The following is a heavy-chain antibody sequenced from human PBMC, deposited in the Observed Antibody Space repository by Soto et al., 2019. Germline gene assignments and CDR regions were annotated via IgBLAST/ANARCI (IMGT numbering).Heavy chain of an antibody. CDR2: ISYDGSNK. D-gene: IGHD4-4*01. V-gene: IGHV3-30*03. Sequence: QVQLVESGGGVVQPGRSLRLSCAASGFTFSSYGMHWVRQAPGKGLEWMAVISYDGSNKYYADSVKGRFTISRDNSKNTLYLQMNSLRAEDTAVYYCPSPPMTTMSWGQGTLVTVSS. CDR1: GFTFSSYG. J-gene: IGHJ5*02. CDR3: PSPPMTTMS.